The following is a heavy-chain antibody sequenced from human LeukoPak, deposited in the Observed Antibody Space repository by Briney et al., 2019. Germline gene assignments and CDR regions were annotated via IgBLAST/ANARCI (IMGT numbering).Heavy chain of an antibody. CDR1: GGTFSSSA. J-gene: IGHJ4*02. D-gene: IGHD5-24*01. CDR2: TFPIFGTA. CDR3: SRIVMATTPVYY. V-gene: IGHV1-69*13. Sequence: SLKDSCKAPGGTFSSSAISSVRQAPGQGLEWRGGTFPIFGTANSAQKFQSRVTITADESTRKVYMELSSVRSEDSAVYYCSRIVMATTPVYYWGRGTLVTVSS.